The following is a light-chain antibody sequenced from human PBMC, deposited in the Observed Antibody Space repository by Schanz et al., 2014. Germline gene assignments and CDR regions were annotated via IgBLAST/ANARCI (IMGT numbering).Light chain of an antibody. CDR3: QQYNSYLWT. V-gene: IGKV1-5*01. CDR1: QSISSW. Sequence: DIQMTQSPSTLSASVGDRVTIACRASQSISSWLAWYQQKPGKAPKLLIFDASSLNSGVPSRFSGSGSGTEFTLTISSLQPDDLATYYCQQYNSYLWTFGQGTKVEIK. CDR2: DAS. J-gene: IGKJ1*01.